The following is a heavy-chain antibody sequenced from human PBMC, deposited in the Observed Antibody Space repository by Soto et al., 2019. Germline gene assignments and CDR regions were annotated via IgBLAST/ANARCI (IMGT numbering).Heavy chain of an antibody. CDR3: ARDTWDLVNMIRGVLMAY. Sequence: ASGKVSCKASVYTFTSYGISWVRQAPGQGLEWMGWINAYNGNTNYAQKLQGRVTMTTDTSTSTAYMELRSLRSEDTAVYYCARDTWDLVNMIRGVLMAYWGQGTLVTVSS. D-gene: IGHD3-10*01. CDR1: VYTFTSYG. J-gene: IGHJ4*02. CDR2: INAYNGNT. V-gene: IGHV1-18*01.